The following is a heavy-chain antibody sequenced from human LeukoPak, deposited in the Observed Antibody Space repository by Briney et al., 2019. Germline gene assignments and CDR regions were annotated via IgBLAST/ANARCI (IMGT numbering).Heavy chain of an antibody. CDR3: ARGGSSGYYGGAFDI. J-gene: IGHJ3*02. Sequence: PPETLSLTCTVSGGSVSSGSYYWRWIRQPPGKGLEWIGYIYYSGSTNYNPSLKSRVTISVDTSKNQFSLKLSSVTAADTAVYYCARGGSSGYYGGAFDIWGQGTMVTVSS. D-gene: IGHD3-22*01. CDR1: GGSVSSGSYY. CDR2: IYYSGST. V-gene: IGHV4-61*01.